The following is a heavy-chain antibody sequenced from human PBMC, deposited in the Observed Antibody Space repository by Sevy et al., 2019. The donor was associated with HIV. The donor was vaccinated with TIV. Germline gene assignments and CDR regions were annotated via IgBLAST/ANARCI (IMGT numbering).Heavy chain of an antibody. V-gene: IGHV1-46*01. CDR3: ARDSDNYDILTGYYPFDY. Sequence: ASVKVSCKASGYTFTSQYMHWVRQAPGQGLEWMGIINPSGGSTSYAQKFQGRVTMTRDTSTSTVYMQLSSLRSEDTAVYYCARDSDNYDILTGYYPFDYWGQGTLVTVSS. CDR1: GYTFTSQY. CDR2: INPSGGST. D-gene: IGHD3-9*01. J-gene: IGHJ4*02.